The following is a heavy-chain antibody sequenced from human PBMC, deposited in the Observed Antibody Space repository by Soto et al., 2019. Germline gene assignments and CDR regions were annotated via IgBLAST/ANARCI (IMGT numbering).Heavy chain of an antibody. CDR3: TSSYSTSSSPDY. CDR2: VYHSGST. CDR1: GGSIRNYY. D-gene: IGHD6-6*01. V-gene: IGHV4-59*01. Sequence: XETLSLTCSVAGGSIRNYYWNWIRQPPGRGLDWIGYVYHSGSTNYNPSLKSRVSMSVDVSRNHFSLTLHSVTAADTAVYFCTSSYSTSSSPDYWGQGTLVTVSS. J-gene: IGHJ4*02.